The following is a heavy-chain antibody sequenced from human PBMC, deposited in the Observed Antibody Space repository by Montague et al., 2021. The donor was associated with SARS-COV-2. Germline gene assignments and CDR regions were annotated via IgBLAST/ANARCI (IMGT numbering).Heavy chain of an antibody. CDR3: ARGAPEY. CDR1: GGSFSDYH. Sequence: SETLSLTCAVYGGSFSDYHWTWIRQSPGEGLEWIGQINYGGSTKYNPSLKSRVTISIDTSTNQFPLKLTSVTAADTAVYYCARGAPEYWGQGTLVTVSS. CDR2: INYGGST. J-gene: IGHJ4*02. V-gene: IGHV4-34*01.